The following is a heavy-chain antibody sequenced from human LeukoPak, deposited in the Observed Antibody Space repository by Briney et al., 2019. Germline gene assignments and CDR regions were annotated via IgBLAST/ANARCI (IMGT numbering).Heavy chain of an antibody. D-gene: IGHD3-22*01. CDR2: IYYSGST. CDR1: GGSISSYY. J-gene: IGHJ2*01. Sequence: PSETLSLTCTVSGGSISSYYWSWIRQPPGKGLEWIGYIYYSGSTNYNPSLKSRVTISVDTSKNQFSLKLSSVTAADTAVYYCARRYYDSSGYYYGGTVDWYFDLWGRGTLVTVSS. V-gene: IGHV4-59*08. CDR3: ARRYYDSSGYYYGGTVDWYFDL.